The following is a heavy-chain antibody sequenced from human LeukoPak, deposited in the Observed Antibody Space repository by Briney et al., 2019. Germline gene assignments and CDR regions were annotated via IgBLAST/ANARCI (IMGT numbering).Heavy chain of an antibody. CDR1: GFSFSDYW. Sequence: GGSLRLSCAASGFSFSDYWMTWVRQAPGKGLEWVANIKQDGSEKTYVDSVKGRFTISRDNAKNSLYLQMNSLRVEDTAVYYCVRDGGTDWYDPWGQGTLVTVFS. V-gene: IGHV3-7*01. D-gene: IGHD3-16*01. CDR2: IKQDGSEK. CDR3: VRDGGTDWYDP. J-gene: IGHJ5*02.